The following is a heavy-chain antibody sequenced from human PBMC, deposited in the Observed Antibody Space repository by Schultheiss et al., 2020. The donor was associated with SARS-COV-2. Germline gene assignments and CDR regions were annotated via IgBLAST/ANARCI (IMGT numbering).Heavy chain of an antibody. J-gene: IGHJ6*02. CDR1: GFTFSSYG. CDR3: ARDLLWDYYYYGMDV. CDR2: IWYDGSNK. V-gene: IGHV3-33*01. Sequence: GGSLRLSCAASGFTFSSYGMHWVRQAPGKGLEWVAVIWYDGSNKYYADSVKGRFTISRDNSKNTLYLQMNRLRAEDTAVYYCARDLLWDYYYYGMDVWGQGTTVTVSS. D-gene: IGHD3-10*01.